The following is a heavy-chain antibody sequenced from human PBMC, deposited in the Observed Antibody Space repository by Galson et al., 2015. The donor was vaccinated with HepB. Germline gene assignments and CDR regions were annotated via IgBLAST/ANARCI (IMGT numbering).Heavy chain of an antibody. Sequence: SLRLSCAASGFTFSDYYMSWIRQAPGKGLEWVSYISSSGSTIYYADSVKGRFTISRDNAKNSLYLQMNSLRAEDTAVYYCARGTSDYYYYYMDVWGKGTTVTVSS. CDR3: ARGTSDYYYYYMDV. J-gene: IGHJ6*03. V-gene: IGHV3-11*01. CDR1: GFTFSDYY. CDR2: ISSSGSTI.